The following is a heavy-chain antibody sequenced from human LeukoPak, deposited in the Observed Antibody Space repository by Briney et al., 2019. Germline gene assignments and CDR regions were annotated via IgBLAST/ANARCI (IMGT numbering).Heavy chain of an antibody. D-gene: IGHD1-26*01. Sequence: ASVKVSCKASGYTFTVYYIHWLRQAPGQGLEWMGWINPNSGGTNYAQKFQDRVTMTRDTSITTAYMELSGLRSDDTAVYYCARDCEGATGDYWGQGTLVTVSS. V-gene: IGHV1-2*02. J-gene: IGHJ4*02. CDR1: GYTFTVYY. CDR2: INPNSGGT. CDR3: ARDCEGATGDY.